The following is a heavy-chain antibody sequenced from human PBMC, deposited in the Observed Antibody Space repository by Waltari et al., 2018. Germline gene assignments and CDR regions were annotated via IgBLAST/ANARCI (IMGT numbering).Heavy chain of an antibody. J-gene: IGHJ4*02. CDR2: IYYSGST. V-gene: IGHV4-59*11. D-gene: IGHD5-12*01. Sequence: QVQLQESGPGLVKPSETLSLTCTVSGGSISSHYWSWIRQPPGKGLEWIGYIYYSGSTNYNPSLKSRVTISVDTSKNQFSLKLSSVTAADTAVYYCARDRGYSGYDWGQGTLVTVSS. CDR3: ARDRGYSGYD. CDR1: GGSISSHY.